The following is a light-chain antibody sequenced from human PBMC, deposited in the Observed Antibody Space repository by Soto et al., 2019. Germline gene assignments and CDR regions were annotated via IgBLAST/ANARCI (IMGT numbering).Light chain of an antibody. V-gene: IGLV2-11*01. Sequence: QSALTQSRSVSGSPGQSVTISCTGTSSDVGGYNFVSWYQQYPGKAPKLIIYDVTKRPSGVPDRFSGSKSGNTASLTISGLQNEDESDYYCCSYAGSYTHVFGTGTKLTVL. J-gene: IGLJ1*01. CDR2: DVT. CDR3: CSYAGSYTHV. CDR1: SSDVGGYNF.